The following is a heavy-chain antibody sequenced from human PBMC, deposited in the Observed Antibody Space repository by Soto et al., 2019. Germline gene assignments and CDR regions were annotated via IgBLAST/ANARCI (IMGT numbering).Heavy chain of an antibody. CDR2: IFFSGNT. J-gene: IGHJ4*02. CDR3: ARDNYGGMLDC. Sequence: SETLSLTCTVSGGSILNGGHYWTWIRQHPGKGLEWIGRIFFSGNTHYNPALKSRLTFSLDTAKNQFSLKLTSVTAADTAICYCARDNYGGMLDCWGPGTLVAVSS. V-gene: IGHV4-31*03. D-gene: IGHD4-17*01. CDR1: GGSILNGGHY.